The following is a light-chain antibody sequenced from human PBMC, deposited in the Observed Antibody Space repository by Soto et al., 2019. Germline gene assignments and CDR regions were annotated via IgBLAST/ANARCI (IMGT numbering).Light chain of an antibody. CDR2: DVS. Sequence: QSVLTQPASLSGSPGQSITISCIGTSSDVGGYNYVSWYQQHPGKAPKLMIYDVSNRPSGVSNRFSGSKSGNTASLTISGLQAEDEANYYCRSYTLLFGTGTKVTVL. CDR1: SSDVGGYNY. V-gene: IGLV2-14*01. CDR3: RSYTLL. J-gene: IGLJ1*01.